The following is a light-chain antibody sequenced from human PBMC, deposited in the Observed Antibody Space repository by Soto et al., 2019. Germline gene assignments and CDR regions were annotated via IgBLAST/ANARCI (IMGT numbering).Light chain of an antibody. V-gene: IGLV2-14*01. Sequence: QSVVAQPASVSGSPGQSITISCTGTSSDVGGYNSVSWYQQHPGKAPKLMIYEVSHRPSGVSNRFSGSTSATTASLTISGLQAEDEADYYCSSFTTSTTYVFGPATTVTVL. J-gene: IGLJ1*01. CDR3: SSFTTSTTYV. CDR2: EVS. CDR1: SSDVGGYNS.